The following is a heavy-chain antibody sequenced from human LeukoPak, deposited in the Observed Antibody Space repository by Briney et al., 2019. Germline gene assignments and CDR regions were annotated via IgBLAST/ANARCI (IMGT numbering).Heavy chain of an antibody. CDR2: ISGSGGST. CDR3: AKDLGAGWLVDY. J-gene: IGHJ4*02. Sequence: GGSLRLSCAASGFTFSSYAMSWVRQAPGKGLEWASAISGSGGSTYYADSVKGRFTISRDNSKNTLYLQMNSLRAEDTAVYYCAKDLGAGWLVDYWGQGTLVTVSS. D-gene: IGHD6-19*01. V-gene: IGHV3-23*01. CDR1: GFTFSSYA.